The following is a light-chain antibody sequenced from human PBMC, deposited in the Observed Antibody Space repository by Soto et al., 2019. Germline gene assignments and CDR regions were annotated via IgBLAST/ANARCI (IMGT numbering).Light chain of an antibody. V-gene: IGKV1-5*01. CDR3: QQYDDWPS. CDR2: DVS. J-gene: IGKJ1*01. CDR1: QSISKW. Sequence: DIQMTQSPSTLSASVGDRVTITCRASQSISKWLAWYQQKPGKAPKLLMYDVSSLESGVPSRFSGSGSGTELTLTISSLQSEDFAVYYCQQYDDWPSFGQGTKVDI.